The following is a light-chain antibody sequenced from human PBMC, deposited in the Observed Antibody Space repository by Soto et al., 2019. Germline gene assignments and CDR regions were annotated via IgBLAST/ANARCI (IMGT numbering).Light chain of an antibody. V-gene: IGKV1-5*01. CDR3: QQYNSYSPRT. Sequence: DIQMTQSPSTLSASVGDRVIITCRASQSISRWLACYQQKPGKAPKLLIYDASSLQSGAPSRFSGSGSGTEFTLTISSLQPDEFETYYCQQYNSYSPRTFGQGTKVEIK. CDR2: DAS. J-gene: IGKJ1*01. CDR1: QSISRW.